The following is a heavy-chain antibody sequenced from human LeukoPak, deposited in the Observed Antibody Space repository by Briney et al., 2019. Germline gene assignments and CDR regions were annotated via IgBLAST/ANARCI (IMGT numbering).Heavy chain of an antibody. CDR1: GYTFTSYY. D-gene: IGHD1-26*01. Sequence: ASVEVSCKASGYTFTSYYMHWVRQAPGQGLEWMGIINPSGGSTSYPQKFQGRVTMTRDTSTSTVYMELSSLRSEDTAVYYCARVGGSYFDYWGQGTLVTVSS. CDR2: INPSGGST. V-gene: IGHV1-46*03. J-gene: IGHJ4*02. CDR3: ARVGGSYFDY.